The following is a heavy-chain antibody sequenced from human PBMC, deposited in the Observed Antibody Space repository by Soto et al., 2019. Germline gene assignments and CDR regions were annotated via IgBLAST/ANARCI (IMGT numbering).Heavy chain of an antibody. CDR1: AFTFSNQD. J-gene: IGHJ4*02. D-gene: IGHD3-10*01. Sequence: EVHLLESGGGLVQPGGSLRLSCEASAFTFSNQDMSWVRQAPGRGLEWVSTISGNGGSTYYADSVRGRFTISRDNSKNTLYLQMNSLRDEDTAVYYCGPQILWFGELPDFDHWGQGTLVTVSS. CDR3: GPQILWFGELPDFDH. V-gene: IGHV3-23*01. CDR2: ISGNGGST.